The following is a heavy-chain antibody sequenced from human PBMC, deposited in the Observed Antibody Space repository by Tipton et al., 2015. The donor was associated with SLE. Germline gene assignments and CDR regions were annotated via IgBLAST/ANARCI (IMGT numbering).Heavy chain of an antibody. CDR3: ARSGGYGSQGTDV. J-gene: IGHJ6*02. CDR2: SNAGNGDT. CDR1: GYTFPNYA. V-gene: IGHV1-3*02. D-gene: IGHD5-12*01. Sequence: QLVQSGAEVRKPGASVTVTCKAFGYTFPNYAIHWVRQGPGQGLEWMGWSNAGNGDTRFSQEFQDRVTISRGTFARTVYMELTSLSSDDTAVYYCARSGGYGSQGTDVWGQGTTVTVSS.